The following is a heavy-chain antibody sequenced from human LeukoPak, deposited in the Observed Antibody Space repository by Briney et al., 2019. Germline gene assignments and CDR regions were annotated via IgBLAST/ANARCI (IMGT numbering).Heavy chain of an antibody. Sequence: ASVKVSCKASGYTFTSYGISWVRQAPGQGLEWMGWISAYNGNTNYAQKLQGRVTMTTDTSTSTAYMELRSLRSDDTAVYYCARGVSQQLDETPDYYYYMDVWGKGTTVTVSS. V-gene: IGHV1-18*01. J-gene: IGHJ6*03. D-gene: IGHD6-13*01. CDR2: ISAYNGNT. CDR1: GYTFTSYG. CDR3: ARGVSQQLDETPDYYYYMDV.